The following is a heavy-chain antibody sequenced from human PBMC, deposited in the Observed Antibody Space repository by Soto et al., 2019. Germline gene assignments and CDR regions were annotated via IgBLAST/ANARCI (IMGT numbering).Heavy chain of an antibody. J-gene: IGHJ6*02. CDR2: MNQNGGEK. V-gene: IGHV3-7*04. CDR3: ARVDCSPSNCYNLYYGRDV. CDR1: GFTLSDSW. D-gene: IGHD2-2*02. Sequence: GGSLRLSCPASGFTLSDSWRTWFRQAPGTGLEWVADMNQNGGEKYYVDSVKGRFTISRDNAKTSLYLQMNSLRVEDTAIYYCARVDCSPSNCYNLYYGRDVWGQGTTVTVPS.